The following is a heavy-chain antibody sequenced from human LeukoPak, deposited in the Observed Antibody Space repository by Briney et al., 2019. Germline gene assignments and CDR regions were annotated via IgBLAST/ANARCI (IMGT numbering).Heavy chain of an antibody. J-gene: IGHJ4*02. D-gene: IGHD3-10*01. CDR1: GFTVSNNY. Sequence: GGSLRLSCAASGFTVSNNYMSWVRQGPGKGLEWVSIIYSGGSTYYADSVKGRFTISRDNSKNTLYLQMNSLRAEDTAVYYCANVRSGSQPYWGQGTLVTVSS. CDR3: ANVRSGSQPY. V-gene: IGHV3-53*01. CDR2: IYSGGST.